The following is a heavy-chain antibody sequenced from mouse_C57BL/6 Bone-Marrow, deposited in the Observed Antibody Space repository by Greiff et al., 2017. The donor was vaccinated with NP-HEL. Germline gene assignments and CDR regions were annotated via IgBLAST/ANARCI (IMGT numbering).Heavy chain of an antibody. CDR3: TTNGYYVLPMDY. D-gene: IGHD2-3*01. J-gene: IGHJ4*01. CDR2: IDPENGDT. CDR1: GFNIKDDY. Sequence: VQLKESGAELVRPGASVKLSCTASGFNIKDDYMHWVKQRPEQGLEWIGWIDPENGDTEYASKFQGKATITADTSSNPAYLQLSSLTSEDTAVYYCTTNGYYVLPMDYWGQGTSVTVSS. V-gene: IGHV14-4*01.